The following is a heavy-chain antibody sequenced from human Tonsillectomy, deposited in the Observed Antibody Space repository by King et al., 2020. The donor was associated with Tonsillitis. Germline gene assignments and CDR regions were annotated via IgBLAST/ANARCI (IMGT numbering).Heavy chain of an antibody. CDR3: ARDIGDWGDY. V-gene: IGHV1-69*01. CDR2: IIPSFAPA. Sequence: VQLVQSGAEVKKPGSSVTVSCKTSGGTFSSYAFSWVRQAPGQELEWMGGIIPSFAPAIYAKTFQGRVTITVDEFTSTTYMELSSLRSEDTAVYYCARDIGDWGDYWGQGTLVTVSS. J-gene: IGHJ4*02. CDR1: GGTFSSYA. D-gene: IGHD7-27*01.